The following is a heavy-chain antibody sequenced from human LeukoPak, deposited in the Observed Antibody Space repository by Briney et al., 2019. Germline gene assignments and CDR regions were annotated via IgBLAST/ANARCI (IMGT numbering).Heavy chain of an antibody. J-gene: IGHJ3*02. CDR3: ARVRRDGYNFGAFDI. V-gene: IGHV4-39*07. D-gene: IGHD5-24*01. CDR2: IHYSGNT. Sequence: SETLSLTCTVSGGSISSSSYYWGWIRQPPGKGLEWIGSIHYSGNTYYNPSLKSRVTISVDTSKNQFSLKLISVTAADTAVYYCARVRRDGYNFGAFDIWGQGTMVTVSS. CDR1: GGSISSSSYY.